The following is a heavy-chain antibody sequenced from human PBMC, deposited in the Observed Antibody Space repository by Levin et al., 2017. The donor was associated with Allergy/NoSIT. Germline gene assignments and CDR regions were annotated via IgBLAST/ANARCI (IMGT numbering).Heavy chain of an antibody. CDR3: ARDPPNNGDYI. CDR1: GGSVNDARYF. V-gene: IGHV4-61*01. J-gene: IGHJ4*02. CDR2: IFHSGSA. D-gene: IGHD4-17*01. Sequence: RASETLSLTCTVSGGSVNDARYFWSWFRQPPGTGLEWIGHIFHSGSAYYSSSFESRVTISIDTSKNQFSLKLISLTAADTALYYCARDPPNNGDYIGGQGTLVTVSS.